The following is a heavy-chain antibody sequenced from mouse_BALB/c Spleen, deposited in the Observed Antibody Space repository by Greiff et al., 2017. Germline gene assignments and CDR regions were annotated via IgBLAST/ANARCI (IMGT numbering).Heavy chain of an antibody. Sequence: EVQRVESGGGLVQPGGSLRLSCATSGFTFTDYYMSWVRQPPGKALEWLGFIRNKANGYTTEYSASVKGRFTISRDNSQSILYLQMNTLRAEDSATYYCARDTGDDYAFDDWGQGTTLTVSS. CDR2: IRNKANGYTT. D-gene: IGHD2-4*01. J-gene: IGHJ2*01. V-gene: IGHV7-3*02. CDR1: GFTFTDYY. CDR3: ARDTGDDYAFDD.